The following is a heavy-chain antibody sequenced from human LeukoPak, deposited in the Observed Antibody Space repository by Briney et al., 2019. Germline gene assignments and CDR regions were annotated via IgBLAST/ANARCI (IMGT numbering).Heavy chain of an antibody. D-gene: IGHD3-16*01. V-gene: IGHV3-23*01. CDR3: AKRSSLNYFDS. J-gene: IGHJ4*02. CDR2: ISAGGGT. Sequence: GGSLRLSCAASGFTFSNFGMSWVRQAPGNGLEWVSAISAGGGTYYADTVKGRFTISRDNSKNTLYLQMSSLRAEDTAVYYCAKRSSLNYFDSWGQGALVTVSS. CDR1: GFTFSNFG.